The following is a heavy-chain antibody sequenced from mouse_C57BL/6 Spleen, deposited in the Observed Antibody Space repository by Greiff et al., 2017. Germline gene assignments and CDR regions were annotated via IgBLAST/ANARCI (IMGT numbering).Heavy chain of an antibody. CDR2: IGPGSGST. J-gene: IGHJ4*01. V-gene: IGHV1-77*01. Sequence: VQLQQSGAELVKPGASVKISCKASGYTFTDYYINWVKQRPGQGLEWIGKIGPGSGSTYYNEKFKGKATLTADKSSSTAYMQLSSLTSEDSAVYFCARTLIYYGNYGGAMDYWGQGTSVTVSS. D-gene: IGHD2-1*01. CDR1: GYTFTDYY. CDR3: ARTLIYYGNYGGAMDY.